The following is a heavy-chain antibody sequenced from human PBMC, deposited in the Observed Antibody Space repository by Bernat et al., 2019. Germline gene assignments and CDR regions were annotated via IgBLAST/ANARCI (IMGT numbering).Heavy chain of an antibody. CDR1: GFTFSSYA. V-gene: IGHV3-23*01. CDR3: AKGDYDFWSGYAYYYMDV. D-gene: IGHD3-3*01. Sequence: EAQLLESGGGLVQPGGSLRLSCAASGFTFSSYAMSWVRQAPGKGLEWVSAISGSGGSTYYADSVKGRFTISRDNSKNTLYLQMNSLRAEDTAVYYCAKGDYDFWSGYAYYYMDVWGKGTTVTVSS. J-gene: IGHJ6*03. CDR2: ISGSGGST.